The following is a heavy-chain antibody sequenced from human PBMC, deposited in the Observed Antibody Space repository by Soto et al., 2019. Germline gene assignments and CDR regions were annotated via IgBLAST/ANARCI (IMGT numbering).Heavy chain of an antibody. D-gene: IGHD2-21*02. CDR3: ASVTAYYYYGMDV. CDR1: GGSISSSSYY. J-gene: IGHJ6*02. V-gene: IGHV4-39*01. Sequence: SETLSLTCTVSGGSISSSSYYWGWTRQPPGKGLEWIGSIYYSGSTYYNPSLKSRVTISVDTSKNQFSLKLSSVTAADTAVYYCASVTAYYYYGMDVWGQGTTVTVSS. CDR2: IYYSGST.